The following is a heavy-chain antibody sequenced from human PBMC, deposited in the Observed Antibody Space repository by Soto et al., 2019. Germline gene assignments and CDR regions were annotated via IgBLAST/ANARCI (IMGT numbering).Heavy chain of an antibody. D-gene: IGHD5-12*01. J-gene: IGHJ5*02. CDR1: GFTFSSYS. CDR3: AREWDGDGYNSGWFDP. Sequence: EVQLVESGGGLVQPGGSLRLSCAASGFTFSSYSMNWVRQAPGKGLEWVSYISSSSRTIYCADSVKGRFTISRDNAKNXRYLQMNSLRAEDTAVYYCAREWDGDGYNSGWFDPWGQGTLVTVSS. V-gene: IGHV3-48*01. CDR2: ISSSSRTI.